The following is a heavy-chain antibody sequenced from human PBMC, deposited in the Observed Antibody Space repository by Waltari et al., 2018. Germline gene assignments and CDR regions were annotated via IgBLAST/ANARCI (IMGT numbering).Heavy chain of an antibody. V-gene: IGHV4-61*02. Sequence: QVQLQESGPGLVKPSQTLSLTCPVSGCSISSGSYYWSLIRQPAGKGLEWIGRIYTSGSTNYNPSLKSRVTISVDTSKNQFSLKLSSVTAADTAVYYCARDPDLNWFDPWGQGTLVTVSS. CDR2: IYTSGST. CDR3: ARDPDLNWFDP. J-gene: IGHJ5*02. CDR1: GCSISSGSYY.